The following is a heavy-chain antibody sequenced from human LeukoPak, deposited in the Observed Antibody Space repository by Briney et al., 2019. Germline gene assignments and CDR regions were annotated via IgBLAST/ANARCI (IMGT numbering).Heavy chain of an antibody. CDR3: YRTPSNFRSVYFHASWAFYI. CDR2: INPNSGGT. Sequence: ASVQVSFKASGYTFTGYYMHWVRQAPGQGLEWMGWINPNSGGTNNAQKFQGRVTMTMDTSISTASMELSKLRSDVTDVHYVYRTPSNFRSVYFHASWAFYIWGQRTMVTVYS. J-gene: IGHJ3*02. D-gene: IGHD3-3*01. CDR1: GYTFTGYY. V-gene: IGHV1-2*02.